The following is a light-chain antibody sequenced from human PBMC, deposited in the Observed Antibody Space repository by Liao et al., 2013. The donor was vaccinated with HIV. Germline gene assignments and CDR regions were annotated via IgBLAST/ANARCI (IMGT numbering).Light chain of an antibody. V-gene: IGLV3-1*01. CDR3: QAWDSSTHWV. Sequence: SYELTQPPSVSVSPGQTANITCSGDKLGDKYACWYQQKPGQSPVVVIYQDTKRPTGIPERFSGSNSGNTATLTISGTQTIDEADFYCQAWDSSTHWVFGGGTKLTVL. J-gene: IGLJ3*02. CDR2: QDT. CDR1: KLGDKY.